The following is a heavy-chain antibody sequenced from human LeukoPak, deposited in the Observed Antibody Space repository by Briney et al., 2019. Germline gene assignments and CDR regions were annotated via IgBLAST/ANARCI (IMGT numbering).Heavy chain of an antibody. CDR2: INPSGGST. V-gene: IGHV1-46*01. J-gene: IGHJ4*02. CDR1: GYIFTSFY. Sequence: AASVKVSCKASGYIFTSFYMHWVRQAPGQGLEWMGIINPSGGSTTCAQKFQGRVTMTRDTSTNTVYMELSSLISEDTAVYYCARDLTIAARPFFDYRGQGTLVTVSS. CDR3: ARDLTIAARPFFDY. D-gene: IGHD6-6*01.